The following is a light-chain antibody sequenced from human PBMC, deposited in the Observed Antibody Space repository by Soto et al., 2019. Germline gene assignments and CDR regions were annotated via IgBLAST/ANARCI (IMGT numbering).Light chain of an antibody. CDR1: SSDVGGYNY. CDR2: DVS. Sequence: QSALTQPASVSGSPGQSITISCTGTSSDVGGYNYVSWYQQHPGKAPKLMIYDVSNRPSGVSNRFSGAKSGNTACLTISGLQAEYEADYYCSSYTCSSTVVFGGGTKLTVL. J-gene: IGLJ2*01. V-gene: IGLV2-14*01. CDR3: SSYTCSSTVV.